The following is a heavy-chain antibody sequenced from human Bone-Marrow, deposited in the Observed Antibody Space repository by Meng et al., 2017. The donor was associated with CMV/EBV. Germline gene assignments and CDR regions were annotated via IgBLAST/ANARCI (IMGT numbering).Heavy chain of an antibody. D-gene: IGHD6-6*01. J-gene: IGHJ6*02. CDR2: ISSSSSYI. V-gene: IGHV3-21*01. Sequence: GESLKISCAASGFTFSSYGMHWVRQAPGKGLEWVSSISSSSSYIYYADSVKGRFTISRDNAKNSLYLQMNSLRAEDTAVYYCARPLPVGDEQIVPHYYYYYGMDVWGQGTTVTVSS. CDR1: GFTFSSYG. CDR3: ARPLPVGDEQIVPHYYYYYGMDV.